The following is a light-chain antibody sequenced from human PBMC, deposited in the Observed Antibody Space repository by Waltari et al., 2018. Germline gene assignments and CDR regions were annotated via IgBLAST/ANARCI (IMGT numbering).Light chain of an antibody. CDR2: QDT. J-gene: IGLJ1*01. CDR3: QAWDSSTCV. Sequence: SYELTQPPSVSVSPGQTAIITCSGDKLGDKYTFWYQQKPGQSPLLVTYQDTKRPSGIPGRFSGSNSGNTATLTISGTQAVDEADYYCQAWDSSTCVFGTRTRVTVL. CDR1: KLGDKY. V-gene: IGLV3-1*01.